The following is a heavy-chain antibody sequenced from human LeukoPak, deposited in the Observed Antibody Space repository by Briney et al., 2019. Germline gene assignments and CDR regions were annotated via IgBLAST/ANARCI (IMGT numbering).Heavy chain of an antibody. D-gene: IGHD3-9*01. CDR2: IYYSGST. V-gene: IGHV4-39*01. CDR1: GGSISSSSYY. CDR3: ARGLRYLSFNDAFDI. J-gene: IGHJ3*02. Sequence: SETLSLTCTVSGGSISSSSYYWGWIRQPPGKGLEWIGSIYYSGSTYYNPSLKSRVTISVDTSKNQFSLRLSSVTAADTAVYFCARGLRYLSFNDAFDIWGQGTMVTVSS.